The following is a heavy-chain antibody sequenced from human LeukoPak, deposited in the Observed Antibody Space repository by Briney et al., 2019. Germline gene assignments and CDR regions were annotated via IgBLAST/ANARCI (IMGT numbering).Heavy chain of an antibody. CDR1: GYAFTSYA. CDR3: ARDGYYGSGSYYDDY. CDR2: INAGNGNT. Sequence: ASVKVSCKASGYAFTSYAMHWVRQAPGQRLEWMGWINAGNGNTKYSQKFQGRVTITRDTSASTAYMELSSLRSEDTAVYYCARDGYYGSGSYYDDYWGQGTLVTVSS. J-gene: IGHJ4*02. V-gene: IGHV1-3*01. D-gene: IGHD3-10*01.